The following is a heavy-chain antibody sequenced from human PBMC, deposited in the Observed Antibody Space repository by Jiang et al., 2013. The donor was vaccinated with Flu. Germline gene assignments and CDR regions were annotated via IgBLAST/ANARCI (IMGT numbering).Heavy chain of an antibody. CDR3: ARGRIYGDYCRYFDY. CDR1: GGSISSGGYY. Sequence: LTCTVSGGSISSGGYYWSWIRQHPGKGLEWIGYIYYSGSTYYNPSLKSRVTISVDTSKNQFSLKLSSVTAADTAVYYCARGRIYGDYCRYFDYWGQGTLVTVSS. J-gene: IGHJ4*02. CDR2: IYYSGST. V-gene: IGHV4-31*03. D-gene: IGHD4-17*01.